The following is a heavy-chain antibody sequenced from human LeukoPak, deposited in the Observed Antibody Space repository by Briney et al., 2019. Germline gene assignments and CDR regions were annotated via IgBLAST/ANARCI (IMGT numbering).Heavy chain of an antibody. Sequence: KAGGSLRLSCAASGFTFSNYAMSWVRQAPGKGLEWVSSISSSSSYIYYADSVKGRFTISRDNAKNSLYLQMNSLRAEDTAVYYCASKVGYYDSSGWGQGTLVTVSS. CDR1: GFTFSNYA. CDR2: ISSSSSYI. D-gene: IGHD3-22*01. J-gene: IGHJ4*02. V-gene: IGHV3-21*01. CDR3: ASKVGYYDSSG.